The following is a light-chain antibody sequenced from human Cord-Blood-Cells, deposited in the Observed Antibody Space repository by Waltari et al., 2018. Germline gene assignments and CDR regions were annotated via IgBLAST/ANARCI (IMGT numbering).Light chain of an antibody. CDR2: QDS. V-gene: IGLV3-1*01. Sequence: SYELTQPPSVSVSPGPTASITCSGDKLGDTYAGWYQQKPGQSPVLVIYQDSKRPPGIPGRFAGSNAGNTATLTISGTQAMDEADYYCQAWDSSTVVFGGGTKLTVL. J-gene: IGLJ2*01. CDR1: KLGDTY. CDR3: QAWDSSTVV.